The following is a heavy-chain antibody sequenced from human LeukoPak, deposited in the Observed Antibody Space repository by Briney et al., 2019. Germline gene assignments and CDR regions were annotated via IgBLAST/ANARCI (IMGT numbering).Heavy chain of an antibody. CDR3: ARGPRIVGAIGSYYYYGMDV. D-gene: IGHD1-26*01. Sequence: PSQTLSLTCTVSGGSISSGDYYWSWIRQPPGKGLEWIGYIYYSGSTYYNPSLKSRVTISVDASKNHFSLKLSSVTAADTAVYYCARGPRIVGAIGSYYYYGMDVWGQGTTVTVSS. V-gene: IGHV4-30-4*08. J-gene: IGHJ6*02. CDR1: GGSISSGDYY. CDR2: IYYSGST.